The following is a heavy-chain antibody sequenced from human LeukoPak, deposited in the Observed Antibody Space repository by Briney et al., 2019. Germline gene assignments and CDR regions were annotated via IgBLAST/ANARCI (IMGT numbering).Heavy chain of an antibody. V-gene: IGHV1-69*04. D-gene: IGHD1-26*01. J-gene: IGHJ4*02. Sequence: SVKVSCKASGGTFSSYTISWVRQAPGQGLEWMGRIIPILGIANYAQKFQGRVTITAGKSTSTAYMELSSLRSEDTAVYYCARDGNLFYFDYWGQGTLVTVSS. CDR2: IIPILGIA. CDR1: GGTFSSYT. CDR3: ARDGNLFYFDY.